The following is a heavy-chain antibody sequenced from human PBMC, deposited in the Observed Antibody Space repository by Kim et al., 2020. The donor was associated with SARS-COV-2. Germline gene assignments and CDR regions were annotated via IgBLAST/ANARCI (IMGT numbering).Heavy chain of an antibody. D-gene: IGHD1-1*01. J-gene: IGHJ6*02. CDR3: AGSGSYYYYGMDV. V-gene: IGHV4-59*01. Sequence: SETLSLTCTVSGGSISSYYWSWIRQPPGKGLEWIGYIYYSGSTNYNPSLKSRVTISVDTSKNQFSLKLSSVTAADTAVYYCAGSGSYYYYGMDVWGQGTT. CDR1: GGSISSYY. CDR2: IYYSGST.